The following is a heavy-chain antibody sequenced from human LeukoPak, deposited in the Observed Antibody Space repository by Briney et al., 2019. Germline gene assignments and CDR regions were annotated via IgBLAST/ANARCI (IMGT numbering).Heavy chain of an antibody. D-gene: IGHD2/OR15-2a*01. CDR1: GYTFTSYD. J-gene: IGHJ4*02. Sequence: ASVKVSCKASGYTFTSYDINWVRQATGQGLEWMGWINPNSGGTNYAQKFQGRVTMTRDTSISTAYMELSRLRSDDTAVYYCARDINVRSTLQAIDYWGQGTLVTVSS. CDR3: ARDINVRSTLQAIDY. V-gene: IGHV1-2*02. CDR2: INPNSGGT.